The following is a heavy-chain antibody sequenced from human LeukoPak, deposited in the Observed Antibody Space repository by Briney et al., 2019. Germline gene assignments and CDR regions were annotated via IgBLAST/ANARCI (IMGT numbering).Heavy chain of an antibody. D-gene: IGHD2-2*03. CDR2: INAGNGNT. V-gene: IGHV1-3*01. Sequence: ASVKVSCKASGYTFTSYAMHWVRQAPGQRLEWMGWINAGNGNTKYSQKFQGRVTITRDTSASTAYMELSSLRSEDTAVYYCASQFGYCSSTSCGVDIDYWGQGTLVTVSS. J-gene: IGHJ4*02. CDR1: GYTFTSYA. CDR3: ASQFGYCSSTSCGVDIDY.